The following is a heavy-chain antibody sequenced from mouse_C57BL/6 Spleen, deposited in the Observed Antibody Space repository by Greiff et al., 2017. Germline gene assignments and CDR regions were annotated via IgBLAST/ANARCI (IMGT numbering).Heavy chain of an antibody. CDR3: ARPYGSSHYWYFDV. CDR1: GFTFSDYG. V-gene: IGHV5-17*01. J-gene: IGHJ1*03. D-gene: IGHD1-1*01. CDR2: ISSGSSTI. Sequence: EVKLEESGGGLVKPGGSLKLSCAASGFTFSDYGMHWVRQAPEKGLEWVAYISSGSSTIYYADTVKGRFTISRDNAKNTLFLQMTSLRSEDTAMYYCARPYGSSHYWYFDVWGTGTTVTVSS.